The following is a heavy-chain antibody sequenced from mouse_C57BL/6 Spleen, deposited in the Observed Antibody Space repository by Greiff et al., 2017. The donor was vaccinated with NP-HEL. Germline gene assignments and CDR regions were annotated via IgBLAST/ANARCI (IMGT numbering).Heavy chain of an antibody. CDR3: ARDDYGSSYYCDG. CDR1: GFNIKNTY. D-gene: IGHD1-1*01. V-gene: IGHV14-3*01. CDR2: IDPANGNT. Sequence: EVQLQQSVAELVRPGASVKLSCKASGFNIKNTYMHWVKQRPEQGLEWIGRIDPANGNTKYAPKFQGKATITADTSSNTADLQICSLTSGDTAIYYGARDDYGSSYYCDGWGTGTTVTVSS. J-gene: IGHJ1*03.